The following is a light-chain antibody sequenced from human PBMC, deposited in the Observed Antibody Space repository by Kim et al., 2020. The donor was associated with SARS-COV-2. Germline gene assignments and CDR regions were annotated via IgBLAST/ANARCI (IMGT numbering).Light chain of an antibody. Sequence: GEKAPLSSSASQSVSANYLAWFQKKPGKAPRLLIYGPSDRATGVPDRFRGSGSGTDFTLTISRLEPEDFAMYYCQQYGGSPPAYSFGQGTKLEI. V-gene: IGKV3-20*01. CDR3: QQYGGSPPAYS. CDR2: GPS. CDR1: QSVSANY. J-gene: IGKJ2*03.